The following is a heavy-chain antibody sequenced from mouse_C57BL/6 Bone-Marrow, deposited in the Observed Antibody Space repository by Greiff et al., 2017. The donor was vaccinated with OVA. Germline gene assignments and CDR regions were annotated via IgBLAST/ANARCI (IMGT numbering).Heavy chain of an antibody. J-gene: IGHJ4*01. CDR1: GYTFTDYE. Sequence: VQLQQSGAELVRPGASVTLSCKASGYTFTDYEMHWVKQTPVHGLEWIGAIDPETGGTAYNQKFKGKAILTADKSSSTAYMELRSLTSDDSAVYYCRKGPPYYGSSSYAMDYWGQGTSVTVSS. CDR3: RKGPPYYGSSSYAMDY. CDR2: IDPETGGT. D-gene: IGHD1-1*01. V-gene: IGHV1-15*01.